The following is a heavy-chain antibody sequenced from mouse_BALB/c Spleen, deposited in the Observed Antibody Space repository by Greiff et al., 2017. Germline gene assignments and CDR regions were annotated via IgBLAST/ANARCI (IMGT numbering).Heavy chain of an antibody. J-gene: IGHJ3*01. CDR2: INPYNDGT. CDR1: GYTFTSYV. CDR3: PRGAARANEWFAY. V-gene: IGHV1-14*01. Sequence: VQLKESGPELVKPGASVKMSCKASGYTFTSYVMHWVKQKPGQGLEWIGYINPYNDGTKYNEKFKGKATLTSDKSSSTAYMELSSLTSEDSAVCYCPRGAARANEWFAYWGQGTLVTVAA. D-gene: IGHD3-1*01.